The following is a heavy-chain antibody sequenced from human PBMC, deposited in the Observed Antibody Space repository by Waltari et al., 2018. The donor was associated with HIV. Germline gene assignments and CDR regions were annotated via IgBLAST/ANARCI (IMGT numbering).Heavy chain of an antibody. D-gene: IGHD2-8*01. CDR1: GGSIGSYY. CDR3: ATLMVYAPRSHYYGMDV. CDR2: IHYSGSA. V-gene: IGHV4-59*01. Sequence: QVQLQESGPGLVRSSETLSLTCTVSGGSIGSYYWSWIRQPPGKELEWIGYIHYSGSANYNPSLKSRVTVSVDTSKHQFSLKLSSVTAADTAVYYCATLMVYAPRSHYYGMDVWGQGTTVIVSS. J-gene: IGHJ6*02.